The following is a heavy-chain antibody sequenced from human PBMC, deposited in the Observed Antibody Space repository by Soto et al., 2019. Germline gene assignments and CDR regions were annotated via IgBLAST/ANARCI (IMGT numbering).Heavy chain of an antibody. CDR1: GCDFNNYA. D-gene: IGHD6-6*01. J-gene: IGHJ4*02. V-gene: IGHV3-23*01. CDR2: LSGSGAST. Sequence: PGGSLRLSCAASGCDFNNYAMSWVRQAPGNVLEWVSALSGSGASTYYADSVEGRFTISRDISKNTLYLQMYSLRADDTAVYYCEKGSASGRPYYFDSWGQGTLVTVSS. CDR3: EKGSASGRPYYFDS.